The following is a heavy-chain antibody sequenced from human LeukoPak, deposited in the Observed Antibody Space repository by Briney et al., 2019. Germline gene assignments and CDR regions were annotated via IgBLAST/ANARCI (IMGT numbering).Heavy chain of an antibody. CDR1: GYTFTSYA. CDR3: ARDLVGAKNYYYYGMDV. D-gene: IGHD1-26*01. Sequence: GASVKVSCKASGYTFTSYAMHWVRQAPGQRLEWMGWINAGNGNTKYSQKFQGRVTITRDTSAITAYMELSSLRSEDTAVYYCARDLVGAKNYYYYGMDVWGKGTTVTVSS. J-gene: IGHJ6*04. CDR2: INAGNGNT. V-gene: IGHV1-3*01.